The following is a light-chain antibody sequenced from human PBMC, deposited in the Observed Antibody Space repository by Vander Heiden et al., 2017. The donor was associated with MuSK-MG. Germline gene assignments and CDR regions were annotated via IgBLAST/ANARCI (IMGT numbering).Light chain of an antibody. CDR1: QSVLHTSNNKNY. V-gene: IGKV4-1*01. J-gene: IGKJ5*01. CDR2: WAS. Sequence: IEMTQSPDSLAVSLGERATINCKSSQSVLHTSNNKNYLAWYQQKLGQPPKLLMYWASTRESGVPDRFSGSGSGTNFTLTINSLQAEDVAVYYCQQYYTTLLTFGQGTRLEIK. CDR3: QQYYTTLLT.